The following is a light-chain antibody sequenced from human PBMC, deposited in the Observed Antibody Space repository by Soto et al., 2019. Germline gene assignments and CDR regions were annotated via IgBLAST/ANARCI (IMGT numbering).Light chain of an antibody. CDR1: SSDVGGYNY. CDR2: DVS. Sequence: QSALTQPASVSRSPGQSIAISCIGSSSDVGGYNYVSWHQQHPGKAPKVVIYDVSNRPSGVSDRFSGSKSGNTASLTISGLQAEDEADYYCSSYTSSSTYVFGTGTKLTVL. J-gene: IGLJ1*01. CDR3: SSYTSSSTYV. V-gene: IGLV2-14*01.